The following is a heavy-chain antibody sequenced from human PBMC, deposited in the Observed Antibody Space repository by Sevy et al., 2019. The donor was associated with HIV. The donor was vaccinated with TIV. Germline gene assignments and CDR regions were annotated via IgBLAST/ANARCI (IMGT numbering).Heavy chain of an antibody. V-gene: IGHV3-23*01. D-gene: IGHD3-22*01. Sequence: GGSLRLSCAVSGFSFDSYGMTWVRQAPGKGLEWVSAISGSGTRTYYADSVKGRFIISRDNSKNTLDLQMSSLRAEDTALYYCAKGGGGHYDPDEIAYYFYYYNMDVWGKGTTVTVSS. CDR3: AKGGGGHYDPDEIAYYFYYYNMDV. J-gene: IGHJ6*03. CDR2: ISGSGTRT. CDR1: GFSFDSYG.